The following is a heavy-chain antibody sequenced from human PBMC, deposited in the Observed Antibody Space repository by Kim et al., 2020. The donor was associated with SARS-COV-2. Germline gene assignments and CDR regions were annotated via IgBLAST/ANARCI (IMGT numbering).Heavy chain of an antibody. V-gene: IGHV4-34*01. J-gene: IGHJ4*01. CDR2: INHSGST. CDR3: ARTRSGYYYGSGGYYLY. Sequence: SETLSLTCAVYGGSFSGYYWSWIRQPPGKGLEWIGEINHSGSTNYNPSLKSRVTISVDTSKNQFSLKLSSVTAADTAVYYCARTRSGYYYGSGGYYLYWG. CDR1: GGSFSGYY. D-gene: IGHD3-10*01.